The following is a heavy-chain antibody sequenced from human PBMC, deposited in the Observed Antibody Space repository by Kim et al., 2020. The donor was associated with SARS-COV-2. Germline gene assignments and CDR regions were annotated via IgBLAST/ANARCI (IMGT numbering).Heavy chain of an antibody. CDR1: GGTFSSYS. D-gene: IGHD6-19*01. CDR3: ARVPTVIGGWYRY. CDR2: IIPIFGKA. V-gene: IGHV1-69*13. Sequence: SVKVSCKASGGTFSSYSISWVRQAPGQGLEWMGGIIPIFGKANYAQKFQGRVTITADESTSTAYMELSSLRSEDTAVYYCARVPTVIGGWYRYWGQGTLVTVSS. J-gene: IGHJ4*02.